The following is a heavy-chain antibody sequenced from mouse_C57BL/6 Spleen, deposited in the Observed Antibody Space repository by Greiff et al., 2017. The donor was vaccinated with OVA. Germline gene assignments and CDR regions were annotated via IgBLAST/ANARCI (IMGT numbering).Heavy chain of an antibody. J-gene: IGHJ2*01. V-gene: IGHV1-52*01. CDR1: GYTFTSYW. Sequence: VQLQQPGAELVRPGSSVKLSCKASGYTFTSYWMQWVKQRPIQGLEWIGNIDPSDSETHYNQKFKDKATLTVDKSSSTAYMQLSSLTSEDSAVYYCARSFNYYGSSHYFDYWGQGTTLTVAS. CDR3: ARSFNYYGSSHYFDY. CDR2: IDPSDSET. D-gene: IGHD1-1*01.